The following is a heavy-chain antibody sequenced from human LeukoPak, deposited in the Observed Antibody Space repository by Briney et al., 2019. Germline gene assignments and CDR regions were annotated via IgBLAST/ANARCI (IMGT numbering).Heavy chain of an antibody. V-gene: IGHV1-18*01. J-gene: IGHJ4*02. CDR1: GYTFTSYG. CDR3: ARGSFTRPFDY. Sequence: GASVKVSCKASGYTFTSYGISWVRQAPGQGLEWMGWISGYMDNSRYALDLQGRVTMTTDISTSTAYMELRSLRSDDTAVYFCARGSFTRPFDYWGQGTLVTVSS. CDR2: ISGYMDNS. D-gene: IGHD3-10*01.